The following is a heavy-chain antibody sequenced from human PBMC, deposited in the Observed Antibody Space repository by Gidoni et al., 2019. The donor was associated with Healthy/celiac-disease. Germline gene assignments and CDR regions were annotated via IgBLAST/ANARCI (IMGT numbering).Heavy chain of an antibody. Sequence: QVQLVESGGGVVQPGRSLRLSCAASGFTFSSYGMHWVRQAPGKGLEWVAVIWYDGSNKYYADYVKGRFTISRDNSKNTLYLQKNSLRAEDTAVYYCARSYYYGSGSYSWAFDIWGQGTMVTVSS. D-gene: IGHD3-10*01. CDR3: ARSYYYGSGSYSWAFDI. CDR1: GFTFSSYG. CDR2: IWYDGSNK. V-gene: IGHV3-33*01. J-gene: IGHJ3*02.